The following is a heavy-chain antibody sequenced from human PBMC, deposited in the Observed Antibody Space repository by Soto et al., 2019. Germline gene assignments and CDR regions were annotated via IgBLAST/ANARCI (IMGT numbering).Heavy chain of an antibody. CDR3: ARDSSGALQWLNY. J-gene: IGHJ4*02. CDR1: GFTFSSYG. CDR2: IWYDGSNK. Sequence: GGSLRLSCAASGFTFSSYGMHWVRQAPGKGLEWVAVIWYDGSNKYYADSVKGRFTISRDNSKSTLYLQMNSLRAEDTAVYYCARDSSGALQWLNYWGQGTLVTVSS. V-gene: IGHV3-33*01. D-gene: IGHD6-19*01.